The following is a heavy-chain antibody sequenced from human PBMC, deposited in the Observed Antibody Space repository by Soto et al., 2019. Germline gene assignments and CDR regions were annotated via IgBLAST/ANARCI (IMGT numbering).Heavy chain of an antibody. V-gene: IGHV4-59*08. D-gene: IGHD3-3*01. CDR3: ARRVCSALTCNPGYDNWFDP. J-gene: IGHJ5*02. CDR1: GGSIGTYF. CDR2: IYYSGST. Sequence: SETLSLTCTLSGGSIGTYFWNWIRQPPGKGLAWIGYIYYSGSTHYNPSLESRVTISLDTSKNQFSLKLSSVTAADTAVYYCARRVCSALTCNPGYDNWFDPWGQGALVTVSS.